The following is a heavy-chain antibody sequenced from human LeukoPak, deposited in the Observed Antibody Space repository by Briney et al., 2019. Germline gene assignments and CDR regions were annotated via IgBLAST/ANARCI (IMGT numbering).Heavy chain of an antibody. CDR3: ARLYYYGSGSYGGPLDY. J-gene: IGHJ4*02. D-gene: IGHD3-10*01. CDR1: GYSFTSYW. V-gene: IGHV5-10-1*01. CDR2: IDPSDSYT. Sequence: GESLKISCKGSGYSFTSYWISWVRQMPGKGLEWMGRIDPSDSYTNYSPSFQGHVAISADKSISTAYLQWSSLKASDTAMYYCARLYYYGSGSYGGPLDYWGQGTLVTVSS.